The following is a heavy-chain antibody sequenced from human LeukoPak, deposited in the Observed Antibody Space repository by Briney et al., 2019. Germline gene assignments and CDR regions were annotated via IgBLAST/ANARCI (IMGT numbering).Heavy chain of an antibody. CDR3: ARPNLGYCSGDSCYWNWFDS. V-gene: IGHV4-34*11. CDR2: IYYSGST. D-gene: IGHD2-15*01. CDR1: GGSFSGYY. Sequence: SETLSLTCAVYGGSFSGYYWSWIRQPPGKGLEWIGSIYYSGSTYYNPSLKSRVTISVDTSKNQFSLNLTSVTAADTAVYFCARPNLGYCSGDSCYWNWFDSWGQGTLVTVSS. J-gene: IGHJ5*01.